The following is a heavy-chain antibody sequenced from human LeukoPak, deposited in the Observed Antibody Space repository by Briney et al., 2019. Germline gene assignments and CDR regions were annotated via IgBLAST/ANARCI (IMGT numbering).Heavy chain of an antibody. CDR3: ARGMGYSFVLDY. V-gene: IGHV1-69*05. CDR1: GGTFINIA. D-gene: IGHD1-26*01. CDR2: IIPMFGSP. Sequence: GASVKVSCKASGGTFINIAINWVRQAPGQGLEWMGRIIPMFGSPDYAQKFQGRVTITTDESMKTAYMEVSSLTSDDTAVYYCARGMGYSFVLDYWGQGALVTVSS. J-gene: IGHJ4*02.